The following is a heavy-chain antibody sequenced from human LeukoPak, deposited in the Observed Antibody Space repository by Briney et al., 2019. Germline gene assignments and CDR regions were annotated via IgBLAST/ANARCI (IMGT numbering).Heavy chain of an antibody. Sequence: GGSLRLSCAASGFTFSSYGMHWVRQAPGKGLEWVAVISYDGSNKYYADSVKGRFTISRDNSKNTLYLQMNSLRAEDTAVYYCAKGQDHSGSYSDYWGQGTLVTVSS. CDR3: AKGQDHSGSYSDY. CDR1: GFTFSSYG. D-gene: IGHD1-26*01. J-gene: IGHJ4*02. CDR2: ISYDGSNK. V-gene: IGHV3-30*18.